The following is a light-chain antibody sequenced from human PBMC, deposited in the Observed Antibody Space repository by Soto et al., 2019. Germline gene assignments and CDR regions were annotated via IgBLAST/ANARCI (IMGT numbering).Light chain of an antibody. CDR2: GAS. J-gene: IGKJ5*01. CDR3: QQYGSSPIT. CDR1: QTVSSTY. V-gene: IGKV3-20*01. Sequence: ENVLTQSPGTLSLSPWERATLSCTSSQTVSSTYLAWYQQKPGQAPRLLIYGASSRANGIPDRFSGTVSGTDFTLTISRLEPEDFAVYYCQQYGSSPITFGQGTRLEI.